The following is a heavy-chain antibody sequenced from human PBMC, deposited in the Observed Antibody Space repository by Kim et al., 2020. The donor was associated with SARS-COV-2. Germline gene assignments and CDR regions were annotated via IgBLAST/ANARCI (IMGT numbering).Heavy chain of an antibody. CDR3: TRCYSYYYGMNV. J-gene: IGHJ6*02. CDR2: ISWNIGSI. Sequence: GGSLRLSCAASGFTFDDYAMHWVRQAPGKGLEWVSSISWNIGSIGYADSVKGRFTISRDNAKNSLYLQMNSLRAEDTAFYYCTRCYSYYYGMNVWGQGTT. CDR1: GFTFDDYA. V-gene: IGHV3-9*01. D-gene: IGHD2-2*02.